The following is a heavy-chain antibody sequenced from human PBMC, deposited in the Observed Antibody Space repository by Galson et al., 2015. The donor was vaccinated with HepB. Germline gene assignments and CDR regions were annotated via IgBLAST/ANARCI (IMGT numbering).Heavy chain of an antibody. D-gene: IGHD6-6*01. CDR2: IIPILGIA. Sequence: SVKVSCKASGGTFSSYAISWVRQAPGQGPEWMGRIIPILGIANYAQKFQGRVTITADKSTSTAYMELSSLRSEDTAVYYCARDWPYSSSSVEVQGLLYYYYMDVWGKGTTVTVSS. CDR1: GGTFSSYA. J-gene: IGHJ6*03. CDR3: ARDWPYSSSSVEVQGLLYYYYMDV. V-gene: IGHV1-69*04.